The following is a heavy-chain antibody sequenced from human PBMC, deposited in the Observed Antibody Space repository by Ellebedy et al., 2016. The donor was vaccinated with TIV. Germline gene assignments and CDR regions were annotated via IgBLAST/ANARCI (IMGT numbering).Heavy chain of an antibody. Sequence: PGGSLRLSCKGSGYSFTSYWIGWVRQMPGKGLEWMGIIYPGDSDTRYSPSFQGQVTISADKSISTAYLQWSSLKASDTAMYYCARPAMVGPYYYYYGMDVWGQGTTVTVSS. CDR1: GYSFTSYW. CDR2: IYPGDSDT. J-gene: IGHJ6*02. CDR3: ARPAMVGPYYYYYGMDV. D-gene: IGHD5-18*01. V-gene: IGHV5-51*01.